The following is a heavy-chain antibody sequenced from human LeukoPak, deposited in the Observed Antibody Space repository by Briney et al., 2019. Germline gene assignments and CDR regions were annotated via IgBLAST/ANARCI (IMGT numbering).Heavy chain of an antibody. D-gene: IGHD3-10*01. CDR2: IYYSGST. V-gene: IGHV4-59*06. J-gene: IGHJ4*02. CDR1: GGSISSYY. CDR3: ARSFGESYFDY. Sequence: PSETLSLTCTVSGGSISSYYWSWIRQPPGKGLEWIGYIYYSGSTYYNPSLKSRLTISVDTSKNQFSLELSSVTAADTAVYYCARSFGESYFDYWGQGTLVTVSS.